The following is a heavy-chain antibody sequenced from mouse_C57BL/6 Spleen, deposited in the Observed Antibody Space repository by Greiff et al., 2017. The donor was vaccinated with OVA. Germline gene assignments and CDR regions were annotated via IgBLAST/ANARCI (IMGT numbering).Heavy chain of an antibody. V-gene: IGHV1-81*01. D-gene: IGHD1-1*01. Sequence: QVHVKQSGAELARPGASVKLSCKASGYTFTSYGISWVKQRTGQGLEWIGEIYPRSGNTYYNEKFKGKATLTADKSSSTAYMELRSLTSEDSAVYFCARKDYYGSSWGVLFDYWGQGTTLTVSS. CDR2: IYPRSGNT. CDR3: ARKDYYGSSWGVLFDY. CDR1: GYTFTSYG. J-gene: IGHJ2*01.